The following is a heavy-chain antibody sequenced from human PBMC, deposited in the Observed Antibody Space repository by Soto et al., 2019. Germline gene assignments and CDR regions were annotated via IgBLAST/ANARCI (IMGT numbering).Heavy chain of an antibody. V-gene: IGHV1-69*02. CDR3: ARNKDKVATSRGPPPLYY. J-gene: IGHJ4*02. CDR1: VGTFSSYT. D-gene: IGHD5-12*01. CDR2: IIPILGIA. Sequence: SVKVSCKASVGTFSSYTISWVRQAPGQGLEWMGRIIPILGIANYAQKFQGRVTITADKSTSTAYMELSSLRSEDTAVYYFARNKDKVATSRGPPPLYYWGQGTLVTVSS.